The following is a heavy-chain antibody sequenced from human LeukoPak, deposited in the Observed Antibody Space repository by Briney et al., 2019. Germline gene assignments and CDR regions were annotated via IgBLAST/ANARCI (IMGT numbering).Heavy chain of an antibody. J-gene: IGHJ4*02. D-gene: IGHD3-3*01. CDR2: IIPIFGTA. CDR1: GGTFSSYA. Sequence: VASVKVSCKASGGTFSSYAISWVRQAPGHGLEWMGGIIPIFGTANYAQKFQGRVTITTDESTSTAYMELSSLRSEDTAVYYCARVATIFGVAFPQYYFDYWGQGTLVTVSS. CDR3: ARVATIFGVAFPQYYFDY. V-gene: IGHV1-69*05.